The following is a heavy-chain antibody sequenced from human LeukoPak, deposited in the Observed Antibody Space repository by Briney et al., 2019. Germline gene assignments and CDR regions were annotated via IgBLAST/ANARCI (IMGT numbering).Heavy chain of an antibody. V-gene: IGHV1-2*02. CDR3: ARAVVPAAIADY. D-gene: IGHD2-2*01. Sequence: ASXXVSCKASGYTFTGYYMHWVRQAPGQGLEWMGWINPNSGGTNYAQKFQGRVTMTRDTSISTAYMELSRLRSDDTAVYYCARAVVPAAIADYWGQGTLVTVSS. CDR1: GYTFTGYY. CDR2: INPNSGGT. J-gene: IGHJ4*02.